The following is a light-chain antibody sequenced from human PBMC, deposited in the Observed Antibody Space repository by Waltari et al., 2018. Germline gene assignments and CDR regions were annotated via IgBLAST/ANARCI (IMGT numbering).Light chain of an antibody. CDR1: QSVRSSY. CDR3: QQYAASPVT. Sequence: EIVLTQSPATLSLSPGERATLSCGASQSVRSSYLAWYQQKRGLAPRLLIYDVASRATGIPDRFSGSGSGTDFTLTISRLEPEDFAVYYCQQYAASPVTFGQGTRLDIK. CDR2: DVA. J-gene: IGKJ5*01. V-gene: IGKV3D-20*01.